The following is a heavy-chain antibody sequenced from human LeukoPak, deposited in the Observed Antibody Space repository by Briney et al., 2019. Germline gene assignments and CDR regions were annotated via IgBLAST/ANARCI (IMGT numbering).Heavy chain of an antibody. V-gene: IGHV1-69*05. Sequence: SVKVSCKASGGTFSSYAISWVRQAPGQGLEWMGRIIPIFGAANYAQKFQGRVTITTDESTSTAYMELRSLGSDDTAVYYCARQDYGDYFDYWGQGTLVTVSS. CDR3: ARQDYGDYFDY. D-gene: IGHD4-17*01. CDR2: IIPIFGAA. CDR1: GGTFSSYA. J-gene: IGHJ4*02.